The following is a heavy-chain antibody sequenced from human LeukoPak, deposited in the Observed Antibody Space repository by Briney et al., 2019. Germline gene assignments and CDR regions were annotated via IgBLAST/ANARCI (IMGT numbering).Heavy chain of an antibody. CDR3: ARVLEGYCSGGSCYLGINYYYMDV. CDR2: ISAYNGNT. V-gene: IGHV1-18*04. CDR1: GYTFTGYY. Sequence: ASVKVSCKASGYTFTGYYMHWVRQAPGQGLEWMGWISAYNGNTNYAQKLQGRVTMTTDTSTSTAYLELRSLRSDDTAVCYCARVLEGYCSGGSCYLGINYYYMDVWGKGTTVTVSS. D-gene: IGHD2-15*01. J-gene: IGHJ6*03.